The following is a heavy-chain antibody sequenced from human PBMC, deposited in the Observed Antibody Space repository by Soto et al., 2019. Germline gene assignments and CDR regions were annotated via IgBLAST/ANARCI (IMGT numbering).Heavy chain of an antibody. V-gene: IGHV1-18*04. J-gene: IGHJ4*02. CDR3: ARTAYYYDSSGYPRPNYFDY. Sequence: QVQLVQSGAEVKKPGASVKVSCKASGYTFTSYGISWVRQAPGQGLEWMGWISAYNGNTNYAQKLQGRVTMTTDTSTSTAYMELRSLRSDDTAVYSCARTAYYYDSSGYPRPNYFDYWGQGTLVTVSS. CDR1: GYTFTSYG. D-gene: IGHD3-22*01. CDR2: ISAYNGNT.